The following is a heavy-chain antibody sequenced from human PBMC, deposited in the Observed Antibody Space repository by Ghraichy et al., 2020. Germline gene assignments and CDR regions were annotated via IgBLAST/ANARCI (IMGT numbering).Heavy chain of an antibody. CDR1: GYTFTNYD. D-gene: IGHD3-22*01. J-gene: IGHJ3*01. CDR3: ARGSGITMLVVVFDAFDL. V-gene: IGHV1-8*01. Sequence: ASVKVSCEASGYTFTNYDINWVRQATGQGLEWIGSMNPNSGNTGYAQKFQGRVSMTRNSSISTAYMELSSLKSEDTAVYYCARGSGITMLVVVFDAFDLWGQGTIITV. CDR2: MNPNSGNT.